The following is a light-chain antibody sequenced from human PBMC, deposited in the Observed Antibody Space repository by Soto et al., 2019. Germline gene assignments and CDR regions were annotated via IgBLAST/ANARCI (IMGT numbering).Light chain of an antibody. Sequence: QPVLTQPLSASGTPGQRVTISCSGSISNIGSNTVNWYQHLPGTAPKLLIYTTSQRPSGVPDRFSASKSGTSASLAISGLQSEDEADYYCSSYTSTSDVVFGGGTKLTVL. CDR3: SSYTSTSDVV. V-gene: IGLV1-44*01. J-gene: IGLJ2*01. CDR2: TTS. CDR1: ISNIGSNT.